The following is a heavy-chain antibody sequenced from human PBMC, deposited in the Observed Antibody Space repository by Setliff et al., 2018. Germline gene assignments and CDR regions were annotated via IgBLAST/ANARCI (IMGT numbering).Heavy chain of an antibody. CDR3: ASIDWGENFYNMDV. V-gene: IGHV3-74*01. Sequence: GESLRLSCGASGFTFRKYWMYWVRQVPGKGLVWVSRINGDGTITDYADSVKGRFTISRDNAKSTLYLQMNSLRGEDTAVYFCASIDWGENFYNMDVWGKGTTVTVSS. D-gene: IGHD7-27*01. J-gene: IGHJ6*03. CDR2: INGDGTIT. CDR1: GFTFRKYW.